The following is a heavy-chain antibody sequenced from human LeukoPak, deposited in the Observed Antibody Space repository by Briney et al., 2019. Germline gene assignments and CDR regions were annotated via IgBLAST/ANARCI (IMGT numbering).Heavy chain of an antibody. D-gene: IGHD3-3*01. CDR2: IYHSGST. CDR1: GGSISSGGYS. V-gene: IGHV4-30-2*01. CDR3: ARENTIFGVGRDV. Sequence: PSETLSLTCAVSGGSISSGGYSWSWIRQPPGKGLEWIGYIYHSGSTYYNPSLKSRVTISVDRSKNQFSLKLSSVTAADTAVYYCARENTIFGVGRDVWGQGTTVTVSS. J-gene: IGHJ6*02.